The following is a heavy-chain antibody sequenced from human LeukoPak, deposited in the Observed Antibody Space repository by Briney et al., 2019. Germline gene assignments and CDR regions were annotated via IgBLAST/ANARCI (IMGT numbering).Heavy chain of an antibody. J-gene: IGHJ4*02. V-gene: IGHV3-7*01. D-gene: IGHD5/OR15-5a*01. CDR3: ARDKVSGPTLLDY. CDR1: GFTFSNYW. CDR2: IRQDGGEF. Sequence: GGSLRLSCAASGFTFSNYWMSWVRQVPGKGLEWVANIRQDGGEFYYVDSVKGRFTISRDNAKNSLFLQMNSLRVDDTAVYYCARDKVSGPTLLDYWGQGTLVTVSS.